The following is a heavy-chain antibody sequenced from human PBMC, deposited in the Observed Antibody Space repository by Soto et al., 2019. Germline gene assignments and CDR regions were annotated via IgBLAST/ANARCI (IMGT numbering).Heavy chain of an antibody. CDR1: GGSIVTGSYY. V-gene: IGHV4-39*01. Sequence: SETLSLTCTVSGGSIVTGSYYWGWIRQPPGKGLEWLGHIYYSGNTYYPPSLKSRVTISVDTSKNQFSLRLSSVTAADTAVYYCARIPQEYNYYVTDVWGPGTTVTVST. D-gene: IGHD1-1*01. J-gene: IGHJ6*01. CDR2: IYYSGNT. CDR3: ARIPQEYNYYVTDV.